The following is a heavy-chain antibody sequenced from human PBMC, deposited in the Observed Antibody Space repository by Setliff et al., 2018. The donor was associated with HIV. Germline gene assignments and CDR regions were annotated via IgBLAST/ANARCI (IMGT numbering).Heavy chain of an antibody. Sequence: GASVKVPCKASGYTFTSYGISWVRQAPGQGLEWMGWISAYNGNTNYAQKLQGRVTMTTDTSTSTAYMELRSLRSDDTAVYYCARDLITMVRGVIQDYWGQGTLVTVSS. CDR3: ARDLITMVRGVIQDY. CDR2: ISAYNGNT. CDR1: GYTFTSYG. V-gene: IGHV1-18*01. J-gene: IGHJ4*02. D-gene: IGHD3-10*01.